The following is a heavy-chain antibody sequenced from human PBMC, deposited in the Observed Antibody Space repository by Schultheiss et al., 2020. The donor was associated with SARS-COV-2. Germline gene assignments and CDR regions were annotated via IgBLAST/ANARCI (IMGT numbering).Heavy chain of an antibody. D-gene: IGHD5-12*01. V-gene: IGHV3-33*06. J-gene: IGHJ4*02. CDR2: IWYDGSNK. CDR1: GFTFSSYA. CDR3: AKDRGRGYSGYDY. Sequence: GGSLRLSCAASGFTFSSYAMGWVRQAPGKGLEWVAVIWYDGSNKYYADSVKGRFTISRDNSKNTLYLQMNSLRAEDTAVYYCAKDRGRGYSGYDYWGQGTLVTVSS.